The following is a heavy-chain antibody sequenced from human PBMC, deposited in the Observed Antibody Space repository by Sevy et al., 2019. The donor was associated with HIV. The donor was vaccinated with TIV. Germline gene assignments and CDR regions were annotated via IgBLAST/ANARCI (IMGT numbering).Heavy chain of an antibody. J-gene: IGHJ4*02. V-gene: IGHV3-23*01. CDR3: AKGPNYYILTGPPQGYYFDY. CDR1: GFTFSSYA. CDR2: ISGSGGST. Sequence: GGSLRLSCAASGFTFSSYAMSWVRQAPGKGLEWVSSISGSGGSTYYADSVKGRFTISRDNSKNTLYLQMNSLRAEDTAVYYYAKGPNYYILTGPPQGYYFDYWGQGTLVTVSS. D-gene: IGHD3-9*01.